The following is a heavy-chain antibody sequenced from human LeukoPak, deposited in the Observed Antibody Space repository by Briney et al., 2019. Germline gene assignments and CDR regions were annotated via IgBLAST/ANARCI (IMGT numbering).Heavy chain of an antibody. CDR3: ARDSYNNVDQ. V-gene: IGHV3-74*01. Sequence: PGGSLRLSCAASGFTFSSYWMHWVRQAPGKGLVWVSRISTEGGNTAYADSVKGRFTVSRGNGRNTLYLQMNNLRAEDTAVYYCARDSYNNVDQWGQGTLVTVSS. D-gene: IGHD5-24*01. J-gene: IGHJ1*01. CDR2: ISTEGGNT. CDR1: GFTFSSYW.